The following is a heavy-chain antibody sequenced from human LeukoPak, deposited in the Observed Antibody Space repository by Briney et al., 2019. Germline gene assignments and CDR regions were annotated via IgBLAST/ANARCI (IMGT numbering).Heavy chain of an antibody. D-gene: IGHD1-26*01. CDR3: AKYSGNYFGDY. J-gene: IGHJ4*02. CDR2: ISASGGHT. V-gene: IGHV3-23*01. CDR1: GFTFSSCA. Sequence: GSLRLSCGASGFTFSSCAMSWVRQAPGKGLEWVSGISASGGHTFYADSVKGRFSISRDNSKNTLYLQMNSLRAEDTAIYYCAKYSGNYFGDYWGPGNLVTVSS.